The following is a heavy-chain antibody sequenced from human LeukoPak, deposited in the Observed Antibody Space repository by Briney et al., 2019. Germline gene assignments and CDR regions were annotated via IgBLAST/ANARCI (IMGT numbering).Heavy chain of an antibody. V-gene: IGHV3-30*02. CDR2: IRYDGSNK. D-gene: IGHD6-13*01. Sequence: PGGSLRLSCAASGFTFSSYGMHWVRQAPGKGLEWVASIRYDGSNKYYADSVKGRFTISRDNSKNTLYLQMNSLRAEDTAVYYCAKDRLLSLYSSSWYCPLDYWGQGTLVTVSS. CDR1: GFTFSSYG. J-gene: IGHJ4*02. CDR3: AKDRLLSLYSSSWYCPLDY.